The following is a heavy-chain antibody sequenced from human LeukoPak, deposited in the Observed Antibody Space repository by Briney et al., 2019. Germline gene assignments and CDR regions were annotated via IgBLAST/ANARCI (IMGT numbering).Heavy chain of an antibody. D-gene: IGHD3-22*01. CDR2: IYYSGST. V-gene: IGHV4-39*07. CDR1: GGSISSSSYY. Sequence: PSETLSLTCTVSGGSISSSSYYWGWIRQPPGKGLEWIGSIYYSGSTYYNPSLKSRVTISVDTSKNQFSLKLSSVTAADTAVYYCAREEKNYYDSSGSPLGLDWGQGTLVTVSS. CDR3: AREEKNYYDSSGSPLGLD. J-gene: IGHJ4*02.